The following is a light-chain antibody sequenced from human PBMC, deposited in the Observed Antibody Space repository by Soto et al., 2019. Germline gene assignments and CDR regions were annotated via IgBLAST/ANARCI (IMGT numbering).Light chain of an antibody. CDR3: QQYNNWPPIT. J-gene: IGKJ5*01. CDR2: GAT. CDR1: QSISSN. V-gene: IGKV3-15*01. Sequence: EIVMTQSPATLSVSPAERATLSCRASQSISSNLAWYQQKPGQAPRLLIYGATTRATGIPARFSGSGSGTEFSITISSLQSEDFAVYSCQQYNNWPPITFGQGTRLEIK.